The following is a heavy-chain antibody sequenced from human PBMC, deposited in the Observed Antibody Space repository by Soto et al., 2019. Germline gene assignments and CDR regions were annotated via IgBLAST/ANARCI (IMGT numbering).Heavy chain of an antibody. CDR3: AREYTYGSNFFDC. Sequence: QVQLQESGPGLVKPSQTLSLTCTVSGGSISSAAYYWSWIRQHPGKGLEWIGYISHSGSTYYNPSLKSRVIISVDTSKNQCSLSLPPVTAADTAVYYCAREYTYGSNFFDCWGQGALVTVS. CDR2: ISHSGST. D-gene: IGHD2-2*02. J-gene: IGHJ4*02. V-gene: IGHV4-31*03. CDR1: GGSISSAAYY.